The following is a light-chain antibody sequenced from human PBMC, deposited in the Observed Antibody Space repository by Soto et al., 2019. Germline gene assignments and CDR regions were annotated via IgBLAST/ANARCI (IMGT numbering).Light chain of an antibody. J-gene: IGKJ1*01. CDR2: DAS. Sequence: IGVTQSPATVSCSAGEIAALSGGASQSVSSYLAWYQQKPFQAHRILIYDASNRATGIPARSSGSGSGTDFTLTINRLEPEDFAVHYCHPRSNWPPWTFAQRNK. CDR3: HPRSNWPPWT. V-gene: IGKV3-11*01. CDR1: QSVSSY.